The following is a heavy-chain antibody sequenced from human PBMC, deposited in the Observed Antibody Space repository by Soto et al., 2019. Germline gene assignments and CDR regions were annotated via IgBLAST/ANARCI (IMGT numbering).Heavy chain of an antibody. CDR3: ARLEGLATISYYFDF. CDR2: IYFRGNT. CDR1: GDSINSDKYY. J-gene: IGHJ4*02. D-gene: IGHD3-9*01. Sequence: QLQLQESGPGLVKPSETLSLTCSVSGDSINSDKYYWGWIRQPPGKGVEWIGSIYFRGNTYYNPSLPTRVTISLDKSKSQFSLKLNSVTAADSAVYFCARLEGLATISYYFDFWGQGALVTVSS. V-gene: IGHV4-39*01.